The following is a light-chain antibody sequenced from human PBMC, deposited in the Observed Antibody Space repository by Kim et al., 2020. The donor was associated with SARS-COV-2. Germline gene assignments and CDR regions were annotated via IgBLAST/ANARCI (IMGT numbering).Light chain of an antibody. CDR1: QSISSY. J-gene: IGKJ4*01. CDR2: AAS. Sequence: ASVGERVTITCRASQSISSYLNWYQQKPGKAPKLQIYAASSLQSGVPSRFSGSGSGTDFTLTISSLQPEDFATYYCQQSYSTPLTFGGGTKVDIK. CDR3: QQSYSTPLT. V-gene: IGKV1-39*01.